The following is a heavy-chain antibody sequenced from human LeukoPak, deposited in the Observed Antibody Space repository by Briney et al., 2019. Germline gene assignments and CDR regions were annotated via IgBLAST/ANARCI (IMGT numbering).Heavy chain of an antibody. CDR1: GGTFSSYA. D-gene: IGHD4-17*01. V-gene: IGHV1-69*05. Sequence: SVKVSCKASGGTFSSYAISWLRQAPGQGLEWMGRIIPIFGTANYAQKFHGRVTITTDESTSTAYMELSRLKSEDTAVYYCARSMTTVTSGWFDPWGQGTLVTVSS. CDR2: IIPIFGTA. CDR3: ARSMTTVTSGWFDP. J-gene: IGHJ5*02.